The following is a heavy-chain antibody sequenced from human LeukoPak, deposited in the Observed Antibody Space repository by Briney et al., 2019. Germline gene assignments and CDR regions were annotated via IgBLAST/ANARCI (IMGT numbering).Heavy chain of an antibody. Sequence: SETLSLTCTVSGGSASSGSYYSSFIRQPPRNGLEWIGYIYYSGSTNYNPSLKSRVTISVDTSKNQFSLELSSVTAADTAVYYCARDCVYYFDYWGQGTPVTVSS. J-gene: IGHJ4*02. V-gene: IGHV4-61*01. CDR2: IYYSGST. CDR1: GGSASSGSYY. CDR3: ARDCVYYFDY. D-gene: IGHD2-21*01.